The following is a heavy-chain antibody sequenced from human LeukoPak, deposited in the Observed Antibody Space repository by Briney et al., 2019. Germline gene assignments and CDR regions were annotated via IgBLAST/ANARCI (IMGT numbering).Heavy chain of an antibody. CDR3: ARSPVRVPAAIYYFDY. V-gene: IGHV1-2*06. CDR1: GYTFTGYY. J-gene: IGHJ4*02. D-gene: IGHD2-2*01. CDR2: INPNSGGT. Sequence: ASVKVSCKASGYTFTGYYMHWVRQAPGQGLEWMGRINPNSGGTNYAQKFQGRVTMTRDTSISTAYMELSRLRSDDTAVYYCARSPVRVPAAIYYFDYWGQGTLVTVSS.